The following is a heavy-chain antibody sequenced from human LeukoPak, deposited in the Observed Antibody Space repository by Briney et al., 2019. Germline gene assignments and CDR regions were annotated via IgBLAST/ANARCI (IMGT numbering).Heavy chain of an antibody. CDR1: GFTFSSYW. J-gene: IGHJ6*02. CDR3: ARGCSSTSCLRYGMDV. D-gene: IGHD2-2*01. CDR2: INSDGSST. V-gene: IGHV3-74*01. Sequence: GGSLRLSCAASGFTFSSYWMHWVRQAPGKGLVWVSRINSDGSSTSYADSVKGRFTISRDNAKNTLYLQMNSLRAEDTAVYYCARGCSSTSCLRYGMDVWGQGTTVTVSS.